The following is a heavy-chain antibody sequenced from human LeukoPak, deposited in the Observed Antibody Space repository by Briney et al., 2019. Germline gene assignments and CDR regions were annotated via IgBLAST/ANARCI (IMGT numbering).Heavy chain of an antibody. CDR1: GGSISSGGYS. D-gene: IGHD5-24*01. V-gene: IGHV4-30-2*01. CDR2: IYHSAST. J-gene: IGHJ3*02. Sequence: PSETLSLTCAVSGGSISSGGYSWSWIRQPPGKGLEWVGYIYHSASTYYNPSLKSRVTISVDRSKNQFSLKLISVTTADTAVYYCARTRMAMATMLPDAFDIWGQGTMVTVSS. CDR3: ARTRMAMATMLPDAFDI.